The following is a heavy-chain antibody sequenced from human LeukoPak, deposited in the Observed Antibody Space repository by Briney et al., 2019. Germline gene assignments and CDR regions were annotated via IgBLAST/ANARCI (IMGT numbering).Heavy chain of an antibody. V-gene: IGHV3-48*03. CDR1: GFTFSSYE. CDR2: ISSSGSTI. D-gene: IGHD2-21*02. Sequence: GGSLRLSCAASGFTFSSYEMNWVRQAPGKGLEWVSYISSSGSTIYYADSVKGRFTISRDNAKNSLYLQMNSLRTEDTALYYCAKDRATALDPWGQGTLVTVSS. CDR3: AKDRATALDP. J-gene: IGHJ5*02.